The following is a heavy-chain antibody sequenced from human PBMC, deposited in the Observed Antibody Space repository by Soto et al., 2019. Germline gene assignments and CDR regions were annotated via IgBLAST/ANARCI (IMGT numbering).Heavy chain of an antibody. V-gene: IGHV4-59*01. CDR3: ASLYSIKDNGLDV. D-gene: IGHD6-13*01. Sequence: PSETLSLTCAVSGGSISSYSWSWIRQSPGKGLEWIGNIYYRGRTNYNPSLKSRVTISVDTSKNQFSLKVRSVTAADMAVYYCASLYSIKDNGLDVWGQGTTVTVSS. CDR2: IYYRGRT. J-gene: IGHJ6*02. CDR1: GGSISSYS.